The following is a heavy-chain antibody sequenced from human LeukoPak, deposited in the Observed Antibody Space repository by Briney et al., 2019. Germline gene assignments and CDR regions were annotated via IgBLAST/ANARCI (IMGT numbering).Heavy chain of an antibody. V-gene: IGHV3-30*18. J-gene: IGHJ4*02. CDR2: ISYDGSNK. D-gene: IGHD3-22*01. CDR1: GLTFSSHW. Sequence: GGSLRLSCAASGLTFSSHWMHWVRQAPGKGLEWVAVISYDGSNKYYADSVKGRFTISRDNSKNTLYLQMNSLRAEDTAVYYCAKTYYYDSSGYYEFHYWGQGTLVTVSS. CDR3: AKTYYYDSSGYYEFHY.